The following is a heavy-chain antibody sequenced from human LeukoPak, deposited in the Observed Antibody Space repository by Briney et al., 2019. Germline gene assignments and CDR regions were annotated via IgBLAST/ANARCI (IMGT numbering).Heavy chain of an antibody. CDR3: AKDQVRSGSYPGVGDY. J-gene: IGHJ4*02. Sequence: PGGSLRLSCAASGFNFNNYGMHWVRQAPGKGLEWVAFIRYDGSNKYHADSVKGRFTISRDNSKNTLYLQMNSLRAEDTAVYYCAKDQVRSGSYPGVGDYWGQGTLVTVSS. V-gene: IGHV3-30*02. CDR2: IRYDGSNK. CDR1: GFNFNNYG. D-gene: IGHD1-26*01.